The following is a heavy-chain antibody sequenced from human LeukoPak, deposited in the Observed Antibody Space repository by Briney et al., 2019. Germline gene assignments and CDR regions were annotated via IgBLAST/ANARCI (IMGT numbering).Heavy chain of an antibody. Sequence: PGGSLRLSCAASGFTFSSYAMHWVRQAPGKGLEWVAVISYDGSNKYYADSVKGRFTISRDNSKNTLYLQMNSLRAEDTAVYHCASSADYYDSSGYAFDYWGQGTLVTVSS. V-gene: IGHV3-30-3*01. J-gene: IGHJ4*02. CDR1: GFTFSSYA. D-gene: IGHD3-22*01. CDR2: ISYDGSNK. CDR3: ASSADYYDSSGYAFDY.